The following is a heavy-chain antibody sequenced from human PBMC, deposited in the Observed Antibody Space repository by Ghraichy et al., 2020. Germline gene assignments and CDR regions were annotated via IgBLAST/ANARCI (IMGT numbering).Heavy chain of an antibody. Sequence: SQTLSLTCTVSGGSISSYYWSWIRQPPGKGLEWIGYIYYSGSTNYNPSLKSRVTISVDTSKNQFSLKLSSVTAADTAVYYCARVSRDDWDYWGQGTLVTVSS. CDR2: IYYSGST. D-gene: IGHD3-9*01. CDR3: ARVSRDDWDY. CDR1: GGSISSYY. J-gene: IGHJ4*02. V-gene: IGHV4-59*01.